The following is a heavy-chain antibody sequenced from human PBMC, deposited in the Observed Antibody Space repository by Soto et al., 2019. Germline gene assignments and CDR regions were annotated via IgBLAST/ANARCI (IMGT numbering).Heavy chain of an antibody. Sequence: QVQLVESGGGVVQPGRSLRLSCAASGFTFSSYALHWVRQAPGKGLEWVAVISYDGSNKYYADSVKGRFTISRDNSKNTLDLQMNSLRAEDTAVYYCAREEGKGWGQGTLVTVSS. CDR1: GFTFSSYA. V-gene: IGHV3-30-3*01. J-gene: IGHJ4*02. CDR2: ISYDGSNK. CDR3: AREEGKG.